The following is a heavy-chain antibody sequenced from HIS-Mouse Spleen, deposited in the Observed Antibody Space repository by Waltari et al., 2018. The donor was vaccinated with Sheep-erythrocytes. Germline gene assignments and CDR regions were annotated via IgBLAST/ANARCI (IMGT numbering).Heavy chain of an antibody. J-gene: IGHJ3*02. CDR3: ARRTYYDFWSGYYTDAFDI. CDR1: GYSFTSYW. D-gene: IGHD3-3*01. V-gene: IGHV5-51*03. CDR2: IYPGDSDT. Sequence: EVQLVQSGAEVKKPGESLKISCKGSGYSFTSYWIGWVRQMPGKGLEWMGIIYPGDSDTRYSPSFQGQVTISADNSISTAYLQWSSLKASDTAMYYCARRTYYDFWSGYYTDAFDIWGQGTMVTVSS.